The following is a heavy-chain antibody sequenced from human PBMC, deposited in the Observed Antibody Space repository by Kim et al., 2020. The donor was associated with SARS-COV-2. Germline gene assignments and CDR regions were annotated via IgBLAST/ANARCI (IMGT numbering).Heavy chain of an antibody. V-gene: IGHV4-31*03. CDR2: IYYSGST. Sequence: SETLSLTCTVSGCSISSGGYYWSWIRQHPGKGLEWIGYIYYSGSTYYNPSLKSRVTISVDTSKNQFSLKLSSVTAADTAVYYCARAHRTIFGVVEYMDVWGQGTTVTLSS. J-gene: IGHJ6*02. D-gene: IGHD3-3*01. CDR1: GCSISSGGYY. CDR3: ARAHRTIFGVVEYMDV.